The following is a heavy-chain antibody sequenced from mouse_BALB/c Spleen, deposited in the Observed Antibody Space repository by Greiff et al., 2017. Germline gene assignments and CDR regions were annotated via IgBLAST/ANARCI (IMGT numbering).Heavy chain of an antibody. V-gene: IGHV7-3*02. Sequence: EVQGEQSGGGLVQPGGSLRLSCAPSGFTFTDYYMSWVQQPPGTALEWLGFIRNKANGYTTEYSASVKGRFTISRDNSQSILYLQMNTLRAKNNATYFCARDKNGCYCMDYWGQGTSVTVSS. CDR3: ARDKNGCYCMDY. D-gene: IGHD2-3*01. CDR2: IRNKANGYTT. CDR1: GFTFTDYY. J-gene: IGHJ4*01.